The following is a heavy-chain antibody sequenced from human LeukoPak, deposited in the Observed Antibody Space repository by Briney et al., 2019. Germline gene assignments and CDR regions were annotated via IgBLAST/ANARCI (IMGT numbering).Heavy chain of an antibody. CDR2: MAPRDDGA. Sequence: ASVQVSCKASGNIFSNYHMHWVRQAPGQGLEWVGIMAPRDDGATYAQKFQGRIAMTRDKSTSTLYMELYSLRPEDTAVYYCAREVRTGVGATDYWGQGTLVTVSS. D-gene: IGHD1-26*01. CDR3: AREVRTGVGATDY. V-gene: IGHV1-46*01. J-gene: IGHJ4*02. CDR1: GNIFSNYH.